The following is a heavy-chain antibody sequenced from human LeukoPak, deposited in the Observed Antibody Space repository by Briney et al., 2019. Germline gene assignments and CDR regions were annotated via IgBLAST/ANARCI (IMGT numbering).Heavy chain of an antibody. Sequence: SETLSLTCTVSGGSISSYFWSWIRQPAGKGLEWIGRIYTSGSTNYNPSLKSRVTISADASKNQFSLKLSSVTAADTAVYDCARIYYGSGSSFDYWGQGTLVTVSS. V-gene: IGHV4-4*07. CDR3: ARIYYGSGSSFDY. J-gene: IGHJ4*02. D-gene: IGHD3-10*01. CDR2: IYTSGST. CDR1: GGSISSYF.